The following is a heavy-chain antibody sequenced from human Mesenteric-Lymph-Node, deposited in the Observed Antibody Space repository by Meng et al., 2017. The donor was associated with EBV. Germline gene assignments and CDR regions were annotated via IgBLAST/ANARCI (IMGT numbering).Heavy chain of an antibody. CDR3: ARDQPLYDILTGYLTYFDP. Sequence: ESGPGLVNPSGTRSLTCPVSGGSITSSPYYWGWVRQPPGKGLEWIGSIYYSGTTHYNPSLKSRVTISIDTSKNVFSLKLSSVTAADTAVYYCARDQPLYDILTGYLTYFDPWGQGTLVTVSS. D-gene: IGHD3-9*01. J-gene: IGHJ5*02. CDR1: GGSITSSPYY. CDR2: IYYSGTT. V-gene: IGHV4-39*02.